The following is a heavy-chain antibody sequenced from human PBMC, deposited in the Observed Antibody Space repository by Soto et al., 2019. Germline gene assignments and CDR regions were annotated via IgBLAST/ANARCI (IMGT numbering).Heavy chain of an antibody. D-gene: IGHD2-15*01. CDR1: GFIVTSNY. V-gene: IGHV3-53*01. CDR3: AKVVECSGGSRPVPIYYYYYGMDV. J-gene: IGHJ6*02. Sequence: GGSLRLSCAASGFIVTSNYMSWVRQAPGKGLEWVSVFYSGGSPYYADSVKGRFTISRDNSKNTLYLQMNSLRAEDTAVYYCAKVVECSGGSRPVPIYYYYYGMDVWGQGTTVTVSS. CDR2: FYSGGSP.